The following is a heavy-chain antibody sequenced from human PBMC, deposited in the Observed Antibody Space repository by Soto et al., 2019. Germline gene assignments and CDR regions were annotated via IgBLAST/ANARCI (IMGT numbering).Heavy chain of an antibody. Sequence: VASVKVSCKASGYTFTGYYMHWVRQAPGQGLEWMGWINPNSGGTNYAQKFQGWVTMTRDTSISTAYMELSRLRSDDTAVYYCAREGGDRCSGGSCYRKSGNWFDPWGQGTLVTVSS. J-gene: IGHJ5*02. V-gene: IGHV1-2*04. CDR3: AREGGDRCSGGSCYRKSGNWFDP. D-gene: IGHD2-15*01. CDR1: GYTFTGYY. CDR2: INPNSGGT.